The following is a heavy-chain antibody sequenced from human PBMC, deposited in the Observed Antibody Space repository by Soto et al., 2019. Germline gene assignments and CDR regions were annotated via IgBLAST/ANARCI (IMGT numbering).Heavy chain of an antibody. CDR1: GFTFSSYG. V-gene: IGHV3-30*18. D-gene: IGHD4-17*01. CDR3: AKDRGALRWSEEHYYFDY. J-gene: IGHJ4*02. CDR2: ILYDGSKK. Sequence: LRLSCAASGFTFSSYGMHWVRQSPGKGLEWVAVILYDGSKKYYADSMKGRFTISRDNSKNTLYLQMDSLRAEDTAVYYCAKDRGALRWSEEHYYFDYWGQGALVTVSS.